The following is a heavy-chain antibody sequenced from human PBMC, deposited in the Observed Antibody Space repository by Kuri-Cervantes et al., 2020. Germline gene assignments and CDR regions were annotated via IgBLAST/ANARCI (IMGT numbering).Heavy chain of an antibody. V-gene: IGHV1-3*01. J-gene: IGHJ5*02. Sequence: ASVKVSCKTSGYTFTDLYVHWVRQAPGQRLEWMGWINAGNGNTAYSQKFQGRVTITRDTSASAAYMELSSLRFEDTAVYYCARGRAVRVSWFDPWGQGTQVTVSS. D-gene: IGHD4-17*01. CDR1: GYTFTDLY. CDR2: INAGNGNT. CDR3: ARGRAVRVSWFDP.